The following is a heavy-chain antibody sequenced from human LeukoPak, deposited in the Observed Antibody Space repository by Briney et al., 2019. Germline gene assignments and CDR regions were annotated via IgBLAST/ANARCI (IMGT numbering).Heavy chain of an antibody. D-gene: IGHD6-13*01. CDR3: AKAGYSSSWHVYYFDY. J-gene: IGHJ4*02. Sequence: GGSLRLSCAASGFTFDDYAMHWVRQAPGKGLEWFSGISWNSGSIGYADSVKGRFTISRDNAKNSLYLQMNSLRAEDTALYYCAKAGYSSSWHVYYFDYWGQGTLVTVSS. V-gene: IGHV3-9*01. CDR1: GFTFDDYA. CDR2: ISWNSGSI.